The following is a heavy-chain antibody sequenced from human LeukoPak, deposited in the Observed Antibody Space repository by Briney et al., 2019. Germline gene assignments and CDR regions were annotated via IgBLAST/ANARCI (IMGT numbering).Heavy chain of an antibody. D-gene: IGHD6-13*01. Sequence: GGSLRLSCAASGFTFDDYAVHWVRQAPGKGLEWVSGISWNSGSIGYADSVKGRFTISRDNAKNSLYLQMNSLRAEDTALYYCAKAAAGRDYYYYGMDVWGQGTTVTVSS. CDR2: ISWNSGSI. CDR1: GFTFDDYA. J-gene: IGHJ6*02. CDR3: AKAAAGRDYYYYGMDV. V-gene: IGHV3-9*01.